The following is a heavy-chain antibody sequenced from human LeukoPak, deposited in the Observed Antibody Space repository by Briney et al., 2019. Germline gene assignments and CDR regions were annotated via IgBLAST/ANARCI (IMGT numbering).Heavy chain of an antibody. CDR3: AKDPTVVVTATFQH. CDR1: GFTFSSYA. J-gene: IGHJ1*01. CDR2: ISGSGGST. Sequence: GGSLRLSCAASGFTFSSYAMSWVRQAPGKGLEWGSAISGSGGSTYYADSVKGRFTISRDNSKNTLYLQMNSLRAEDTAVYYCAKDPTVVVTATFQHWGQGTLVTVSS. D-gene: IGHD2-21*02. V-gene: IGHV3-23*01.